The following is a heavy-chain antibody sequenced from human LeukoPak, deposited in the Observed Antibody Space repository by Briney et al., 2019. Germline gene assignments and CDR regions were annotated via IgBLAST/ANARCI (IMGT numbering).Heavy chain of an antibody. V-gene: IGHV3-30*02. CDR2: IRYDGSDK. CDR1: GFTFSSSG. CDR3: AKDSSIAAACRLGFDY. J-gene: IGHJ4*02. D-gene: IGHD6-13*01. Sequence: PGGSLRLSCAASGFTFSSSGMHWVRQAPGKGLEWLAFIRYDGSDKYYADSVKGRFTISRDNSKNTLFLQMSSLRPEDTDVYYCAKDSSIAAACRLGFDYWGQGTLVTVSS.